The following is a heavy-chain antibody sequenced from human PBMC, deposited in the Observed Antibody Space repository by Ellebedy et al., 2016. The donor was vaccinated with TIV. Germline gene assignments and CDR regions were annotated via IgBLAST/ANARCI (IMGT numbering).Heavy chain of an antibody. CDR1: GFTFSNYA. D-gene: IGHD6-19*01. V-gene: IGHV3-23*01. J-gene: IGHJ4*02. CDR2: ISSSGDST. Sequence: PGGSLRLSCAASGFTFSNYAMNWVRQAPGKGLEWVAGISSSGDSTYYADSVKGRFTVSRDNSKNTLFLQVNSLRAEDTALYYCAKGRLAVAATYFDYWGQGTLVTVSS. CDR3: AKGRLAVAATYFDY.